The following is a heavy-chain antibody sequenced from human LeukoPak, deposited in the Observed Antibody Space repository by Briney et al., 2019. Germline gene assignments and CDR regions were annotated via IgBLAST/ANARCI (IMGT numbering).Heavy chain of an antibody. V-gene: IGHV3-23*01. CDR1: GFTFSSYA. D-gene: IGHD3-22*01. Sequence: GGSLRLSCAASGFTFSSYAVSWVRQAPGKGLEWVSGIVGSGGHTYYADSVKGRFTISRDNSTNTLHLQMNSLRAEDTAVYYCAKDWDSTGYYLDYWGQGTLVTVSS. CDR2: IVGSGGHT. J-gene: IGHJ4*02. CDR3: AKDWDSTGYYLDY.